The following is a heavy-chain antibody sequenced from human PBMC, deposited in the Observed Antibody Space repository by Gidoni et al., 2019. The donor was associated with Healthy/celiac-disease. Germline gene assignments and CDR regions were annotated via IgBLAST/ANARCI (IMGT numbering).Heavy chain of an antibody. D-gene: IGHD6-13*01. V-gene: IGHV4-34*01. CDR3: ARKKNTAAATVGLIDY. J-gene: IGHJ4*02. CDR2: INHSGST. Sequence: DGLEWIGEINHSGSTNYNPSLKSRVTISVDTSKNQFSLKLSSVTAADTAVYYCARKKNTAAATVGLIDYWGQGTLVTVSS.